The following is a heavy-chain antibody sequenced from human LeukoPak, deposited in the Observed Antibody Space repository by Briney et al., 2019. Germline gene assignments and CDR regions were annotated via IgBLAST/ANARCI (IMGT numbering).Heavy chain of an antibody. CDR1: GFTFDDYG. V-gene: IGHV3-20*04. CDR3: AKEGVSVAGYFDC. Sequence: GGSLRLSCAASGFTFDDYGMSWVRQAPGKGLEWVSGINWNGGSTGYADSVQGRFTISRDNVKNSLYLQMNSLRAEDTALYYCAKEGVSVAGYFDCWGQGTLVTVSS. CDR2: INWNGGST. J-gene: IGHJ4*02. D-gene: IGHD6-19*01.